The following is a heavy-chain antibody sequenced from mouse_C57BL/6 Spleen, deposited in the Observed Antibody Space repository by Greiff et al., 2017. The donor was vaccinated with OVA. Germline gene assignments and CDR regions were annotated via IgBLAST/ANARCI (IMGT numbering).Heavy chain of an antibody. CDR2: IDPEDGET. CDR1: GFNIKDYY. Sequence: EVMLVESGAELVKPGASVKLSCTASGFNIKDYYMHWVKQRTEQGLEWIGRIDPEDGETKYAPKFQGKATITADTPSNTAYLQLSSLTSEDTAVYYCARNYYYGSSYEYFDVWGTGTTVTVSS. J-gene: IGHJ1*03. CDR3: ARNYYYGSSYEYFDV. D-gene: IGHD1-1*01. V-gene: IGHV14-2*01.